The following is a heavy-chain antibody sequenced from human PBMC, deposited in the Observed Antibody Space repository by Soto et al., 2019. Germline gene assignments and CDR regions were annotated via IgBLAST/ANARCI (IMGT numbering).Heavy chain of an antibody. CDR1: GGTFRGYA. J-gene: IGHJ4*02. CDR3: ARGYDVNSELDY. CDR2: ILPTSVTP. V-gene: IGHV1-69*01. Sequence: QVQLVQSGAEVKKPGSSVKVSCQASGGTFRGYAISWVRQAPGQGLEWLGGILPTSVTPNYAQKFQGRVTLTADESTKTAFLELRSLRSADTTVYYCARGYDVNSELDYWGQGTLVTVSS. D-gene: IGHD3-22*01.